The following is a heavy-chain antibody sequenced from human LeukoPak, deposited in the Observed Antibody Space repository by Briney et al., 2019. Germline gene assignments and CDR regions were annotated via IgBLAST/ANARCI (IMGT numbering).Heavy chain of an antibody. CDR1: GFTFSSYS. Sequence: GGSLRLSCAASGFTFSSYSMNWVRQAPGKGLEWVSSISSSTSYIYYADSVKGRFTISRDNAKNSLYLQMNSLRTEDTALYYCAKDRGSGSYHMGGFDYWGQGTLVTVSS. CDR3: AKDRGSGSYHMGGFDY. V-gene: IGHV3-21*04. D-gene: IGHD3-10*01. J-gene: IGHJ4*02. CDR2: ISSSTSYI.